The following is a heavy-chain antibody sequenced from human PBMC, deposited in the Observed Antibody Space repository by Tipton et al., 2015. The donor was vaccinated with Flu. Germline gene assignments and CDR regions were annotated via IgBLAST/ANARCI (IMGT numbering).Heavy chain of an antibody. CDR2: VFYDGTT. Sequence: GLVKPSETLSLTCTVSGDSINSYFWNWIRQPPGKGLEWIGYVFYDGTTNDNSSLKSRVSISVDTSKAQFSLRLTSVTAADTAIYYCARDRRSYTTGASPVRYFDFWGPGTLVAVSS. CDR1: GDSINSYF. J-gene: IGHJ4*02. CDR3: ARDRRSYTTGASPVRYFDF. V-gene: IGHV4-59*01. D-gene: IGHD1-14*01.